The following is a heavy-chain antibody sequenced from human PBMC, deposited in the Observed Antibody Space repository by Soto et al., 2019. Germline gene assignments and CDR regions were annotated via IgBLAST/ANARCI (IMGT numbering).Heavy chain of an antibody. CDR2: ISAYNGNT. CDR1: GYPFPSYG. J-gene: IGHJ4*02. V-gene: IGHV1-18*01. CDR3: ARAPITIFGVVIIPDFDY. Sequence: SCTASGYPFPSYGISWVRQAPGQGLEWMGWISAYNGNTNYAQKLQGRVTMTTDTSTSTAYMELRSLRSDDTAVYYCARAPITIFGVVIIPDFDYWGQGTLVTVSS. D-gene: IGHD3-3*01.